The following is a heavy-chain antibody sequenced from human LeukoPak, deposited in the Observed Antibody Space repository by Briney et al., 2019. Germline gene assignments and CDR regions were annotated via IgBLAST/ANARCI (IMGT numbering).Heavy chain of an antibody. CDR3: ARELGFGELWRYYYYGMDV. D-gene: IGHD3-10*01. CDR2: ISAYNGNT. CDR1: GYTFTSYG. J-gene: IGHJ6*02. V-gene: IGHV1-18*01. Sequence: ASVKVSCKASGYTFTSYGISWVRQAPGQGLEWMGWISAYNGNTNYAQKLQGRGTMTTDTSTSTAYMELRSLRSDDTAVYYCARELGFGELWRYYYYGMDVWGQGTTVTVSS.